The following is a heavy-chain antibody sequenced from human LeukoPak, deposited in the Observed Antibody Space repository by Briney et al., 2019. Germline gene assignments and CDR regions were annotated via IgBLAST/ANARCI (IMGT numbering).Heavy chain of an antibody. CDR1: GFTFSSYG. J-gene: IGHJ6*03. D-gene: IGHD3-10*01. V-gene: IGHV3-30*02. Sequence: PGGSLRLSCAASGFTFSSYGMHWVRQAPGKGLEWVAFIRYDGSNKYCADSVKGRFTISRDNAKNSLYLQMNGLRAEDTAVYYCARGPTSEFGTGPAYYYYYMDVWGKGTTVTISS. CDR3: ARGPTSEFGTGPAYYYYYMDV. CDR2: IRYDGSNK.